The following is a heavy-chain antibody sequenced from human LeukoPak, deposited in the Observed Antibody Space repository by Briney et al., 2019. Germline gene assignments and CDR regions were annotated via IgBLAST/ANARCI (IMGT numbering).Heavy chain of an antibody. Sequence: SETLSLTCAVYGGSFSGYYWSWIRQPPGKGLEWIGEITHSGSTNYNPSLKSRVTISVDTSKNQFFLKLSSVTAADTAVYYCARVHRYCSGGSCYVFDYWGQGTLVTVSS. CDR2: ITHSGST. CDR1: GGSFSGYY. J-gene: IGHJ4*02. V-gene: IGHV4-34*01. CDR3: ARVHRYCSGGSCYVFDY. D-gene: IGHD2-15*01.